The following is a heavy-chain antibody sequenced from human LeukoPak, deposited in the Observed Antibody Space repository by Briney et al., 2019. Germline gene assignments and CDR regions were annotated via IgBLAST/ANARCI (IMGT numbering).Heavy chain of an antibody. D-gene: IGHD1-26*01. V-gene: IGHV3-23*01. J-gene: IGHJ3*02. Sequence: LSGGSLRLSRAASGFTFSSYAMSWVRQAPGKGLEWVSAISGSGGSTYYADSVKGRFTISRDNSKNTLYLQMNSLRAEDTAVYYCAKGSGSYYLSALDIWGQGTMVTVSS. CDR3: AKGSGSYYLSALDI. CDR1: GFTFSSYA. CDR2: ISGSGGST.